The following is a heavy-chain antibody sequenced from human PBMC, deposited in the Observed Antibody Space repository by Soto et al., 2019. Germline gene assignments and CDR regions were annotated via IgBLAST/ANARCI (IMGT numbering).Heavy chain of an antibody. CDR2: IYYSGST. D-gene: IGHD6-13*01. Sequence: PSETLSLTCTVSGGSISSSSYYWGWIRQPPGKGLEWIGSIYYSGSTYYNPSLKSRVTISVDTSKDQFSLKLSSVTAADTAVYYCARHERGVRGAAAGTWFDPWGQGTLVTVSS. J-gene: IGHJ5*02. CDR1: GGSISSSSYY. CDR3: ARHERGVRGAAAGTWFDP. V-gene: IGHV4-39*01.